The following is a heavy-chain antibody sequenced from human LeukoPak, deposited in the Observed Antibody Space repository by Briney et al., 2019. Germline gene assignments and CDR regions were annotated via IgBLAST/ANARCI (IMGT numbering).Heavy chain of an antibody. Sequence: ASVKVSCKASGYTFTSYGISRVRQAPGQGLEWMGWISAYNGNANYAQKLQGRVTMTTDTSTSTAYMELRSLRSDDPDVYYCARGNCTSSGCFVFDDWGQGTPVTVSS. D-gene: IGHD3-22*01. V-gene: IGHV1-18*01. J-gene: IGHJ4*02. CDR3: ARGNCTSSGCFVFDD. CDR2: ISAYNGNA. CDR1: GYTFTSYG.